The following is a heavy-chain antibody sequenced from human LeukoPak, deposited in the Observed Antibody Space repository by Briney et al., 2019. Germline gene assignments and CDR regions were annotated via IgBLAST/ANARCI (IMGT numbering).Heavy chain of an antibody. V-gene: IGHV1-2*02. CDR3: ARESRRYYGSGISY. CDR1: GYSFTDYY. Sequence: ASLQVSCKASGYSFTDYYMHWVRQAPGQGLEWMGWINPNSGGTNYAQKFQGRVTMTRDTSISTAYMELSRLRSDDTAVYYCARESRRYYGSGISYWGQGTLVTVSS. CDR2: INPNSGGT. J-gene: IGHJ4*02. D-gene: IGHD3-10*01.